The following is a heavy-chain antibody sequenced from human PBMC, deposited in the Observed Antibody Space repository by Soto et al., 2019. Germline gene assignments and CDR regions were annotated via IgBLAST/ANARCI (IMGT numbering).Heavy chain of an antibody. CDR2: ISAYNGNT. Sequence: ASVKVSCKASGYTFTSYGISWVRQAPGQGLEWMGWISAYNGNTNYAQKLQGRVTMTTDTSTSTAYMELRSLRSDDTAVYYCVRDRGSYYDFWSGYDWFDPWGQGTLVTVSS. CDR1: GYTFTSYG. D-gene: IGHD3-3*01. V-gene: IGHV1-18*01. J-gene: IGHJ5*02. CDR3: VRDRGSYYDFWSGYDWFDP.